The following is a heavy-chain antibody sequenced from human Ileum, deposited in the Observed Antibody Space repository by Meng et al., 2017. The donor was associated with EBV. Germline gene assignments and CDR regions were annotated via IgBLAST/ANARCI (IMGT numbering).Heavy chain of an antibody. Sequence: QVPLQRWGAGLVQSSETLSLPCTVYGGSFSGYYWTGIRQAPGRGLEWIGESNYAGSTNYNPSLKSRVTISVDTSKKQFSLNLTSVTAADTAVYYCARVMRRVNYNSGWYAKFWGQGNLVTVSS. CDR1: GGSFSGYY. D-gene: IGHD6-19*01. J-gene: IGHJ4*02. CDR2: SNYAGST. V-gene: IGHV4-34*01. CDR3: ARVMRRVNYNSGWYAKF.